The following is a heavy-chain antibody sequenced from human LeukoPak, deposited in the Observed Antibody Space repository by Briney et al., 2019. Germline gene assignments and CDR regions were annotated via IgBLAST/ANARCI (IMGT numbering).Heavy chain of an antibody. CDR3: AKAPQQWLDAEYSQH. CDR1: GVTFDDYA. V-gene: IGHV3-9*01. CDR2: ISWNSGSI. J-gene: IGHJ1*01. D-gene: IGHD6-19*01. Sequence: GRSLRLSCAAAGVTFDDYAMHLVRQAPGKGLEWVSGISWNSGSIGYADSVKGRFTISRDNAKNSLYLQMNSLRAEDTALYYCAKAPQQWLDAEYSQHWGQGTLVAVSS.